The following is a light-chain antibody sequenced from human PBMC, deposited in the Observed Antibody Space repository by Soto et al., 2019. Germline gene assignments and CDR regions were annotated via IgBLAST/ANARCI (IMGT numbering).Light chain of an antibody. J-gene: IGLJ1*01. Sequence: QAVLTQPPSASGSAGQSVTISCTGTSTDVGGYNYVCWYQQYLGKAPKLMIFEVNSRPSGVSNRFSGSKSGNTASLTISGLQAEDEADYYCSSYTSSGLYVFGTGTKLTVL. CDR3: SSYTSSGLYV. CDR1: STDVGGYNY. CDR2: EVN. V-gene: IGLV2-14*01.